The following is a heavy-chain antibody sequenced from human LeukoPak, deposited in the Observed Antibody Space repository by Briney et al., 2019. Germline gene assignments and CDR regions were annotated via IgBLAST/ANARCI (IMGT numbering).Heavy chain of an antibody. CDR3: GTSRSSYYYYGMDV. CDR2: INHSGST. Sequence: SETLSLTCAVYGGSFSGYYWSWIRQPPGKGLEWIGEINHSGSTNYNPSLKSRVTISVDTSQNQFSLKLSSVTAADTAVYYCGTSRSSYYYYGMDVWGQGTTVTVSS. J-gene: IGHJ6*02. D-gene: IGHD1-1*01. V-gene: IGHV4-34*01. CDR1: GGSFSGYY.